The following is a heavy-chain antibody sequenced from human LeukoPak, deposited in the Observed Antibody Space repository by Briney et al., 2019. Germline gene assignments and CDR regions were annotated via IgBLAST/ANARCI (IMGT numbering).Heavy chain of an antibody. V-gene: IGHV4-4*07. CDR3: AREGGHCSGGRCYSVLYYYYMEV. CDR1: GGSISSYS. J-gene: IGHJ6*03. CDR2: IYTIGST. D-gene: IGHD2-15*01. Sequence: PAETLSLTCTVSGGSISSYSWSWIRQPAGKGLEWIGRIYTIGSTKYNPSLKSRVTMSLDTSKNHFSLKLRSVKAADTAVSYCAREGGHCSGGRCYSVLYYYYMEVWGKGTTVPISS.